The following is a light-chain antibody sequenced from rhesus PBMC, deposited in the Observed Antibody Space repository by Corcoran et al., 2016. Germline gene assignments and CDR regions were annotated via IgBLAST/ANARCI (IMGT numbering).Light chain of an antibody. CDR2: AAS. J-gene: IGKJ2*01. Sequence: DIQMTQSPSSLSASVGDRVTITCRASQGISTYLNWYQQKLGKVPKRLIYAASSLESGVPSRFSGSGSGTDFTLTISSLQTEDFATYYCLQYNSNPYSFGQGTKVEIK. V-gene: IGKV1-43*01. CDR3: LQYNSNPYS. CDR1: QGISTY.